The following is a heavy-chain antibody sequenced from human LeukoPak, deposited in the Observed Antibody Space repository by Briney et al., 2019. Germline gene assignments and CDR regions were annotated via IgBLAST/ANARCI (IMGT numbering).Heavy chain of an antibody. CDR1: GFTFSSHS. J-gene: IGHJ4*02. CDR3: AKAKRVGHFDY. CDR2: ISSSSSTI. D-gene: IGHD1-26*01. V-gene: IGHV3-48*01. Sequence: GGSLRLSCAASGFTFSSHSMNWVRQAPGKGLEWVSYISSSSSTIYYADSVKGRFTISRDNSKNTLYLQMNSLRAEDTAVYYCAKAKRVGHFDYWGQGTLVTVSS.